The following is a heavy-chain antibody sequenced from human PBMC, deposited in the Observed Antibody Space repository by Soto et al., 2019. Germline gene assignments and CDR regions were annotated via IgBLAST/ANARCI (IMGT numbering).Heavy chain of an antibody. D-gene: IGHD6-13*01. Sequence: SETLSLTCAVYGGSFSGYYWSWIRQPPGKGLEWIGEINHSGSTNYNPSLKSRVTISVDTSKNQFSLKLSSVTAADTAVYYCARGRIAAAGPKSLYYYYYYGMDVWGQGTTVTVSS. CDR3: ARGRIAAAGPKSLYYYYYYGMDV. CDR2: INHSGST. V-gene: IGHV4-34*01. CDR1: GGSFSGYY. J-gene: IGHJ6*02.